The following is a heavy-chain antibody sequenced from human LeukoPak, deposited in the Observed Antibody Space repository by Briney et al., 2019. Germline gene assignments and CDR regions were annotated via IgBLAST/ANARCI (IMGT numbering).Heavy chain of an antibody. J-gene: IGHJ6*02. Sequence: GGSLRLSCAASGFTFSTYWMTWVRQAPGKGLEWVANINRDGSERYYVDSVKGRFTISRDDAKSSLYLQMNSLRAEDTAVYYCARRNAMDVWGQGTTVIVFS. CDR2: INRDGSER. V-gene: IGHV3-7*03. CDR1: GFTFSTYW. CDR3: ARRNAMDV.